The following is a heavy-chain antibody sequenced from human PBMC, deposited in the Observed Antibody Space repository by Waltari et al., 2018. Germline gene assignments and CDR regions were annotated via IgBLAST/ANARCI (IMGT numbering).Heavy chain of an antibody. CDR3: ARDGGYYYDSSGYYAGGWFDP. D-gene: IGHD3-22*01. J-gene: IGHJ5*02. CDR2: IYHSGST. CDR1: GYSISSGYY. Sequence: QVQLQESGPGLVKPSETLSLTCAVSGYSISSGYYWGWIRQPPGKGLGWIGSIYHSGSTYYNPSLKSRVTISVDTSKNQFSLKLSSVTAADTAVYYCARDGGYYYDSSGYYAGGWFDPWGQGTLVTVSS. V-gene: IGHV4-38-2*02.